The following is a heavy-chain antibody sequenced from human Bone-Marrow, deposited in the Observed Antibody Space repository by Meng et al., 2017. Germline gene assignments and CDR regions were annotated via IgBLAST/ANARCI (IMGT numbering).Heavy chain of an antibody. Sequence: SVKVSCKALGGIFSNYVIGWVRQAPGQGLEWMGGINAVFGTTNYAQKFQGRVTITTDESTSTVYMELIRLTSEDTAVYFCARKAGNCISTTCYSLDYWGQGTVVTVSS. V-gene: IGHV1-69*05. CDR2: INAVFGTT. D-gene: IGHD2-2*01. CDR1: GGIFSNYV. CDR3: ARKAGNCISTTCYSLDY. J-gene: IGHJ4*02.